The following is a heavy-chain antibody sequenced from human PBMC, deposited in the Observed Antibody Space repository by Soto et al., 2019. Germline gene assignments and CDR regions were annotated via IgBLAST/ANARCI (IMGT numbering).Heavy chain of an antibody. CDR2: IRSDGSRT. CDR3: ARDDDFQANAFDY. Sequence: PGGSLRLSCAPSGFTFSNYGMHWVRQTPGKGLEWVAVIRSDGSRTVYEDSVKGRFTISRDNSENTLFLQMNSLRAEDTGVYYCARDDDFQANAFDYWGQGTLVTVSS. J-gene: IGHJ4*02. D-gene: IGHD2-21*02. CDR1: GFTFSNYG. V-gene: IGHV3-33*01.